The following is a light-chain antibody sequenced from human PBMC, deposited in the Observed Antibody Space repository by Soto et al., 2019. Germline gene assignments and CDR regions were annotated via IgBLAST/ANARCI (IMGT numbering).Light chain of an antibody. CDR1: SSDVGAYNY. J-gene: IGLJ1*01. CDR3: CSYADNYRYV. Sequence: QSVLTQPRSVSGSPGQSVTISCTGTSSDVGAYNYVSWYQQHPGKAPKLMTYDVSKRPSGVPDRFSGSKSGNTASLTISGLQAEDEADYYCCSYADNYRYVFGTGTKVTVL. CDR2: DVS. V-gene: IGLV2-11*01.